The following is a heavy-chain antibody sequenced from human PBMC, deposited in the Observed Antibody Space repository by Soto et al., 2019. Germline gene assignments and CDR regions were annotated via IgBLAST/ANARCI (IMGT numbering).Heavy chain of an antibody. CDR1: GFTVSSNY. CDR3: ARFLDGSYYYGMDV. V-gene: IGHV3-53*01. J-gene: IGHJ6*02. D-gene: IGHD5-12*01. CDR2: IYSGGST. Sequence: PGGSLRLSCAASGFTVSSNYMSWVRQAPGKGLEWVSVIYSGGSTYYADSVKGRFTISRDNSKNTLYLQMNSLRAEDTAVYYCARFLDGSYYYGMDVWGQGNTVTVSS.